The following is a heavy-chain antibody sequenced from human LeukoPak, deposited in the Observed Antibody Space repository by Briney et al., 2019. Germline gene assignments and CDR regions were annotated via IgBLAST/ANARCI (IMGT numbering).Heavy chain of an antibody. V-gene: IGHV3-30-3*01. D-gene: IGHD3-10*02. Sequence: GGSLRLSCAASGFTFSSYAMHWVRQAPGMGLEWVAVISYDGSNKYYADSVKGRFTISRDNSKNTLYLQMNSLRAEDTAVYYCARDSLWGLFGYWGQGTLVTVSS. CDR1: GFTFSSYA. J-gene: IGHJ4*02. CDR3: ARDSLWGLFGY. CDR2: ISYDGSNK.